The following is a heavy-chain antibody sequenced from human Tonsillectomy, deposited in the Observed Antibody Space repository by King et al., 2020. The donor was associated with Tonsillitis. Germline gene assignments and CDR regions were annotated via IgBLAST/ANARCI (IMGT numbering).Heavy chain of an antibody. D-gene: IGHD1-26*01. Sequence: VQLVESGGNLVQPGGSLRLSCAASGFTFSDYAMSWVRQAPGKGLEWVSAISGGGNTYYADFVKGRFTISRDNSKNTLYLQMNSLRAEDTAVYYCAKDRRQHWEPMGVFEYWGQGTLVTVSS. V-gene: IGHV3-23*04. CDR1: GFTFSDYA. CDR2: ISGGGNT. CDR3: AKDRRQHWEPMGVFEY. J-gene: IGHJ4*02.